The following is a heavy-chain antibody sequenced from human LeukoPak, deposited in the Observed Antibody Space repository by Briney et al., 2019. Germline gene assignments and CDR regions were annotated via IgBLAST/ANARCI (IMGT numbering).Heavy chain of an antibody. CDR2: IYYSGST. Sequence: PSETLSLTCTVSGGSISSGGYSWSWIRQHPGKGLEWIGYIYYSGSTYYNPSLKSRVTISVDTSKNQFSLKLSSVTAADTAVYYCARHGGYSYGFPHWYFDLWGRGTLVTVSS. V-gene: IGHV4-31*03. CDR1: GGSISSGGYS. CDR3: ARHGGYSYGFPHWYFDL. D-gene: IGHD5-18*01. J-gene: IGHJ2*01.